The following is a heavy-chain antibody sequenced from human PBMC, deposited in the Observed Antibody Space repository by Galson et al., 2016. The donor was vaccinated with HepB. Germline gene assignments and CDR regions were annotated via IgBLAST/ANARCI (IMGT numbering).Heavy chain of an antibody. V-gene: IGHV3-30-3*01. J-gene: IGHJ5*02. CDR3: ARSSDSYSSNRRWFDP. D-gene: IGHD6-13*01. CDR2: ISYDGSKK. Sequence: SLRLSCAASGFTFSSYAMHWVRQAPGKGLEWVAVISYDGSKKYYADSVKGRFTISRDNSKNTLYLQMNSLRAEDTAVYYCARSSDSYSSNRRWFDPWGQGTLVTVSS. CDR1: GFTFSSYA.